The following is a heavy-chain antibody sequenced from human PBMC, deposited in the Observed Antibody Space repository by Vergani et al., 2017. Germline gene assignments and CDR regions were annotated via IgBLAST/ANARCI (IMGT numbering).Heavy chain of an antibody. V-gene: IGHV3-30*03. Sequence: QVQLVESGGGVVQPGRSLRLSCAASGFTFSSYGMHWVRQAPGKGLEWVAVITYDGNNKYYADSVKGRFTISRDNAENTLYVQMNSLRVEDTAVYYCARAYGRYDWFDYWGQRTLVTVSS. CDR1: GFTFSSYG. CDR3: ARAYGRYDWFDY. CDR2: ITYDGNNK. J-gene: IGHJ4*01. D-gene: IGHD1-20*01.